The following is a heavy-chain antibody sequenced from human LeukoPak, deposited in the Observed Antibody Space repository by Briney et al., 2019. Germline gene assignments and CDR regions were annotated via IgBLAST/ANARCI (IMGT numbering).Heavy chain of an antibody. V-gene: IGHV4-59*12. J-gene: IGHJ3*02. CDR3: AREGLNKGADI. CDR2: IYYSGST. D-gene: IGHD1/OR15-1a*01. CDR1: GGSISSYY. Sequence: PSETLSLTCTVSGGSISSYYWSWIQQPPGKGLEWIGYIYYSGSTNYNPSLKSRVTISVDTSKNQFSLKLSSVTAADTAVYYCAREGLNKGADIWGQGTMVTVSS.